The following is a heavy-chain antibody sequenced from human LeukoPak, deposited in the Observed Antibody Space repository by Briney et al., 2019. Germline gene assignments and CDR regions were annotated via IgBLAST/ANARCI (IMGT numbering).Heavy chain of an antibody. CDR3: AKALNYYGSGYYFDY. Sequence: PGGSLRLSCAASGFTFSNYGMHWVRQAPGKGLEWVALISYDGSNKYFADSVKGRFTVSRDNSKNTLYLQMNSLRPEDTAVYYCAKALNYYGSGYYFDYWGQGTLVTVSS. CDR2: ISYDGSNK. CDR1: GFTFSNYG. D-gene: IGHD3-10*01. J-gene: IGHJ4*02. V-gene: IGHV3-30*18.